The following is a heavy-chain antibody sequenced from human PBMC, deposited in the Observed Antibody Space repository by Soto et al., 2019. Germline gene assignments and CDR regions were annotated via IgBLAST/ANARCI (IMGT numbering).Heavy chain of an antibody. CDR1: GGSFGHFY. D-gene: IGHD2-2*01. J-gene: IGHJ6*02. CDR3: ARGQTSIAVVPDGTFPTRLDV. Sequence: SETLSLTCAVYGGSFGHFYWSWIRQSPERGLEWIGEINHSGSTNYNPSLKSRVAISVDTSKEQVTLHVSSVTAADTAVYYCARGQTSIAVVPDGTFPTRLDVWGQGTTVTVSS. CDR2: INHSGST. V-gene: IGHV4-34*01.